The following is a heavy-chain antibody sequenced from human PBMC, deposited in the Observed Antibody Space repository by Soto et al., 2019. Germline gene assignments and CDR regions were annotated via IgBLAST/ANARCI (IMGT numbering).Heavy chain of an antibody. V-gene: IGHV3-53*04. D-gene: IGHD6-13*01. J-gene: IGHJ6*03. CDR1: GFTVSSNY. CDR2: IYSGGST. Sequence: EVQLVESGGGLVQPGGSLRLSCAASGFTVSSNYMSWVRQAPGKGLEWVSVIYSGGSTYYADSAKGRFTISRHNSKSTLYLQMYSRSAEDTAVYYCAPNREDVSSSWYDYYYMDVWGKGTTVTVSS. CDR3: APNREDVSSSWYDYYYMDV.